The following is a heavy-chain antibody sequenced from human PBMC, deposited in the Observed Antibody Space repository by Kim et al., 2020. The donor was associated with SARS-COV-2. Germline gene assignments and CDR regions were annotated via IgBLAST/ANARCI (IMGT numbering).Heavy chain of an antibody. J-gene: IGHJ4*02. V-gene: IGHV1-69*13. CDR2: IIPIFGTA. D-gene: IGHD2-2*01. Sequence: SVKVSCKASGGTFSSYAISWVRQAPGQGLEWMGGIIPIFGTANYAQKFQGRVTITADESTSTAYMELSSLRSEDTAVYYCARDPVVPASTETILFDYWGQGTLVTVSS. CDR1: GGTFSSYA. CDR3: ARDPVVPASTETILFDY.